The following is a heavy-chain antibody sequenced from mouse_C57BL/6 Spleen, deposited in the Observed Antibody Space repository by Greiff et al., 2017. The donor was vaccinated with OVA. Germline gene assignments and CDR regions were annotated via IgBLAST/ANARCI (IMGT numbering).Heavy chain of an antibody. Sequence: VQLQQPGAELVKPGASVKMSCKASGYTFTSYWITWVKQRPGQGLEWIGDIYPGSGSTNYNEKFKSKATLTVDTSSSTAYMQLSSLTSEDSAVYYCAIYYYGSSPAWFAYWGQGTLVTVSA. J-gene: IGHJ3*01. CDR1: GYTFTSYW. D-gene: IGHD1-1*01. CDR3: AIYYYGSSPAWFAY. V-gene: IGHV1-55*01. CDR2: IYPGSGST.